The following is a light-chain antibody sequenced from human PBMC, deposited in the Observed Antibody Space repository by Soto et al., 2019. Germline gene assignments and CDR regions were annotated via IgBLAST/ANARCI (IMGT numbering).Light chain of an antibody. CDR3: QQYNSYSWT. Sequence: TGPITCQANHSISSWFASYHQKPGRAPPLLIYDASSIETAGPSRCCGSGSGTAFTPTTSSLQAADVSTYYCQQYNSYSWTFGQGTKVDIK. J-gene: IGKJ1*01. V-gene: IGKV1-5*01. CDR2: DAS. CDR1: HSISSW.